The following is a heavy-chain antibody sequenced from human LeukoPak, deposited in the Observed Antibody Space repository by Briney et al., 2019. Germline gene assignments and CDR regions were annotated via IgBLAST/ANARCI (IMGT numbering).Heavy chain of an antibody. V-gene: IGHV3-7*01. CDR3: ARESKGRSKIDY. J-gene: IGHJ4*02. Sequence: PGGSLRLSCAASGFTFSGYWMSWVRQAPGRGLEWVANINKDGSERYNVDSAKGRFTISRDNANKSLYLQMNSLRAEDTSVYYCARESKGRSKIDYWGQGTLVTVSS. CDR2: INKDGSER. CDR1: GFTFSGYW.